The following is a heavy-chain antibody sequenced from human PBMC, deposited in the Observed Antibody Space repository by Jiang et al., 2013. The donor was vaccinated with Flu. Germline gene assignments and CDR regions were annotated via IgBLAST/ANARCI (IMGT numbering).Heavy chain of an antibody. CDR2: ISSNGGRT. Sequence: GGSLTLSCAASGFTFSTYMMYWVRQAPGKGLETISEISSNGGRTYYTNSVKGRFTVSRDNSKNILYLQMGSLRPDDTATYYCARRNGGYDYWGQGTMVTVSS. J-gene: IGHJ3*01. D-gene: IGHD5-12*01. CDR1: GFTFSTYM. V-gene: IGHV3-64*01. CDR3: ARRNGGYDY.